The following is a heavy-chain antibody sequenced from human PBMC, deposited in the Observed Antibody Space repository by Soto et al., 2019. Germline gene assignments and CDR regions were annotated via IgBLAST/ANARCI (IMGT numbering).Heavy chain of an antibody. Sequence: QVRLQESGPGLVKPSETLSLTCAVSGASVRSYHWSWIRQAAGKGLEWIGRIQMSGTTNYNPSLKTRVTMSLDTSKNEVSLRMTSVTAADTAVYFCAKDRSTRRWFDPWGQGILVTVSS. J-gene: IGHJ5*02. CDR2: IQMSGTT. V-gene: IGHV4-4*07. D-gene: IGHD1-1*01. CDR3: AKDRSTRRWFDP. CDR1: GASVRSYH.